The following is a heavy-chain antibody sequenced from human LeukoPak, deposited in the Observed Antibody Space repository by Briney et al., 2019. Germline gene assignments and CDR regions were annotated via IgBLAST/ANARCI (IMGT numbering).Heavy chain of an antibody. CDR2: ISAYNGNT. V-gene: IGHV1-18*01. Sequence: GASVKVSCKASGYTFTSYGISWVRQAPGQGLEWMGWISAYNGNTNYAQKLQGRVTMTTDTSTSAAYMELRSLRSDDTAVYYCARDQDDSSSSYFDYWGQGTLVTVSS. CDR1: GYTFTSYG. D-gene: IGHD6-6*01. CDR3: ARDQDDSSSSYFDY. J-gene: IGHJ4*02.